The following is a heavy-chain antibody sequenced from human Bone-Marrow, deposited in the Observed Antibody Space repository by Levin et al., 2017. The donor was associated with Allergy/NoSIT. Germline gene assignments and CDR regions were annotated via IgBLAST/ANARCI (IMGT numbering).Heavy chain of an antibody. D-gene: IGHD1/OR15-1a*01. V-gene: IGHV1-8*01. Sequence: GESLKISCKASGYTFTSYDINWVRQATGQGLEWMGWMNPNSGNTGYAQKFQGRVTMTRNTSISTAYMELSSLRSEDTAVYYCARGATRGDAFDIWGQGTMVTVSS. J-gene: IGHJ3*02. CDR2: MNPNSGNT. CDR3: ARGATRGDAFDI. CDR1: GYTFTSYD.